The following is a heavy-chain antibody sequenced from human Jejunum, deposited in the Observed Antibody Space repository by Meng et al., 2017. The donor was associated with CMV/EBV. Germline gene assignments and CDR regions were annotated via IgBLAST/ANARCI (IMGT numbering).Heavy chain of an antibody. CDR1: GVAVSSNF. CDR2: IYSGGTT. D-gene: IGHD5-24*01. J-gene: IGHJ3*02. Sequence: GVAVSSNFFSWVRQATGKGLEWVSVIYSGGTTYYTESVNGRFTISRDGSKNMVYLQMNSLRPEDTAMYYCARDLGPKHDYNWRAFDIWGQGTMVTVSS. CDR3: ARDLGPKHDYNWRAFDI. V-gene: IGHV3-66*02.